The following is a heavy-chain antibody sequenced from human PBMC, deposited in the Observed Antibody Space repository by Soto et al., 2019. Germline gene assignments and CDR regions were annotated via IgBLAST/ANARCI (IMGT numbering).Heavy chain of an antibody. D-gene: IGHD2-2*02. J-gene: IGHJ4*02. CDR3: AKGYCSSTSCYTSSIDY. Sequence: EVQLLESGGGLVQPGGSLRLSCAASGFSFSTYALSWVRQAPGKGLDWVSVISGSGGSTDYAGSVKGRFTISRDNSKNSLYLQMNSLRAEDTAVYYCAKGYCSSTSCYTSSIDYWGQGTLVTVSS. V-gene: IGHV3-23*01. CDR2: ISGSGGST. CDR1: GFSFSTYA.